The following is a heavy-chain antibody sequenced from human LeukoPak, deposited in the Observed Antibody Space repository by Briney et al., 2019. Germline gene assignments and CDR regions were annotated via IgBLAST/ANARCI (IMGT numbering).Heavy chain of an antibody. CDR3: AREENYDILTGYYPDY. D-gene: IGHD3-9*01. Sequence: GGSLRLSCEASGFTFKNAWMIWVRQAPGKGLEWVSSISSSSSYIYYADSVKGRFTISRDNAKNSLYLQMNSLRAEDTAVYYCAREENYDILTGYYPDYWGQGTLVTVSS. CDR1: GFTFKNAW. J-gene: IGHJ4*02. CDR2: ISSSSSYI. V-gene: IGHV3-21*01.